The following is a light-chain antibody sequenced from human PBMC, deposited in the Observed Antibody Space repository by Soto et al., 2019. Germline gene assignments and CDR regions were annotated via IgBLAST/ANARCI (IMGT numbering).Light chain of an antibody. CDR2: DAS. V-gene: IGKV1-5*01. CDR1: QSISNR. CDR3: LQHNTYPWT. J-gene: IGKJ1*01. Sequence: DIQMTQSPSTLSASVGDRVTITCRASQSISNRLAWYQQKPGKAPKVLIYDASSLESGVPSRFSGSGSGTEFILTISSLQPDDFATYYCLQHNTYPWTFGQGAKVDIK.